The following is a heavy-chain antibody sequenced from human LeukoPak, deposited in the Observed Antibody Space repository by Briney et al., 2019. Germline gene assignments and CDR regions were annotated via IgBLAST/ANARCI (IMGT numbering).Heavy chain of an antibody. Sequence: SETLSLTCTVSGGSISSFYWSWIRQPPGKGLEWIGYIYYSGSTNYNPSLKSRVTISVDTSKNQFSLRLNSVAAADTAVYYCARLSSGSSSWYDIDYWGQGTLVTVSS. V-gene: IGHV4-59*08. D-gene: IGHD6-13*01. CDR1: GGSISSFY. CDR2: IYYSGST. J-gene: IGHJ4*02. CDR3: ARLSSGSSSWYDIDY.